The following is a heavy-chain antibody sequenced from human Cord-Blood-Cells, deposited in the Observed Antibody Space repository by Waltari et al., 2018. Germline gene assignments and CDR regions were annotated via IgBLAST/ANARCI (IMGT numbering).Heavy chain of an antibody. CDR2: IYPGDSDT. J-gene: IGHJ4*02. CDR1: GYSFTSYW. Sequence: EVQLVQSGAEVKKPGESLKISCKGSGYSFTSYWIGWVRQMPGKGLEWMGIIYPGDSDTRYSPSFQGQVTISADKSISTAYLQWSSLKASDTAMYYCARQSSIYDFWSGYYDYWGQGTLVTVSS. D-gene: IGHD3-3*01. V-gene: IGHV5-51*01. CDR3: ARQSSIYDFWSGYYDY.